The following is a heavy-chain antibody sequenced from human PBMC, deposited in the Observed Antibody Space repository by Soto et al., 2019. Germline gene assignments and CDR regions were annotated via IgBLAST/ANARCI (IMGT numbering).Heavy chain of an antibody. Sequence: GGSLRLSCAASGFTFSSYAMSWVRQAPGKGLEWVSAISGSGGGTYYEDSVKGRFTISRDNSKNTLYLQMNSLRAEDTAVYYCAKDGGYSGYDYYFDYWGQGTLVTVSS. J-gene: IGHJ4*02. D-gene: IGHD5-12*01. CDR1: GFTFSSYA. CDR2: ISGSGGGT. V-gene: IGHV3-23*01. CDR3: AKDGGYSGYDYYFDY.